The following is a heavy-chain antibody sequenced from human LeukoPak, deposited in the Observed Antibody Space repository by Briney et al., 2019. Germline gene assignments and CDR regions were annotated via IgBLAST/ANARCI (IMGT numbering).Heavy chain of an antibody. Sequence: PSETLSLTCTVSGGSISSYYWSWIRQPPGKGLEWVSAISGSGGSTYYADSVKGRFTISRDNSKNTLYLQMNSLRAEDTAVYYCAKDLIDGITMVRGVIYWGQGTLVTVSS. CDR1: GGSISSYY. D-gene: IGHD3-10*01. CDR3: AKDLIDGITMVRGVIY. V-gene: IGHV3-23*01. CDR2: ISGSGGST. J-gene: IGHJ4*02.